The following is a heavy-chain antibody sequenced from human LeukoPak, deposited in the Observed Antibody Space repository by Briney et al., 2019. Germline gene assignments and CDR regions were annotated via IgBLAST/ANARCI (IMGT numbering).Heavy chain of an antibody. V-gene: IGHV3-53*01. CDR2: IYSGGST. CDR1: GFTVGSNY. D-gene: IGHD6-19*01. J-gene: IGHJ4*02. Sequence: GGSLRLSCAASGFTVGSNYMSWVRQAPGKGLEWVSVIYSGGSTYYADSVKGRFTISRDNSKNTLYLQMNSLRAEDTAAYYCAKPPPYSSGWRVFDYWGQGTLVTVSS. CDR3: AKPPPYSSGWRVFDY.